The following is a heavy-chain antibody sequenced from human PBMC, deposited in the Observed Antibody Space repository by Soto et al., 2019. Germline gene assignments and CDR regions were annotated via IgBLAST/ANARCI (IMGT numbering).Heavy chain of an antibody. Sequence: QLQESGPGLVKPSETLSLTCSVSGGSIAYNSYYWGWIRQPPGKGLEWVGGIFYTGTTYYSPSLTERVSISVDTSKNSFSLNLTSVTAADTAVYFRARLVVVAPVANVWGQGALVTVSS. CDR2: IFYTGTT. CDR1: GGSIAYNSYY. J-gene: IGHJ4*02. CDR3: ARLVVVAPVANV. D-gene: IGHD2-21*01. V-gene: IGHV4-39*02.